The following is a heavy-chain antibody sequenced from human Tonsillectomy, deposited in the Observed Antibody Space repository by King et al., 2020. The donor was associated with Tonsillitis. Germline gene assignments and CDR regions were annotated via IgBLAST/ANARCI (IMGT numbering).Heavy chain of an antibody. D-gene: IGHD5-18*01. V-gene: IGHV3-48*04. Sequence: VQLVESGGGLVQPGGSLRLSCTASGFTFSNYGMNWVRQAPGKGLEWLSHISRRTSTVHYADSVRGRFAISRDNAKNLLSLQMNSLRAEDTAIYYCARDDLDVDTYGYQWFDPWGQGTLVTVSS. J-gene: IGHJ5*02. CDR2: ISRRTSTV. CDR1: GFTFSNYG. CDR3: ARDDLDVDTYGYQWFDP.